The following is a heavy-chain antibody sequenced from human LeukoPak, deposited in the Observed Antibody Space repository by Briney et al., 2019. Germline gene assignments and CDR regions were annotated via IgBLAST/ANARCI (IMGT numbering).Heavy chain of an antibody. V-gene: IGHV3-30*18. CDR3: AKVLLWFGELLPFDY. J-gene: IGHJ4*02. D-gene: IGHD3-10*01. CDR1: GFTFSSYN. CDR2: ISYDGSNK. Sequence: PPGGSLRLSCAASGFTFSSYNMNWVRQAPGRGLEWVAVISYDGSNKYYADSVKGRFTISRDNSKNTLYLQMNSLRAEDTAVYYCAKVLLWFGELLPFDYWGQGTLVTVSS.